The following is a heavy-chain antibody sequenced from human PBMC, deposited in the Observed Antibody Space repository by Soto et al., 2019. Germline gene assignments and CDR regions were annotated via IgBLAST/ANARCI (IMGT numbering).Heavy chain of an antibody. D-gene: IGHD2-2*02. CDR1: GYSFTSYY. CDR2: IYPGDSDT. Sequence: GESLKISCKGSGYSFTSYYIGWVRQMPGKGLEWMGIIYPGDSDTRYSPSFQGQVTISADKSISTAYLQWSSLKASDTAMYYCATGGYCSSTSCYNFFDYWGQGTLVTVSS. J-gene: IGHJ4*02. CDR3: ATGGYCSSTSCYNFFDY. V-gene: IGHV5-51*01.